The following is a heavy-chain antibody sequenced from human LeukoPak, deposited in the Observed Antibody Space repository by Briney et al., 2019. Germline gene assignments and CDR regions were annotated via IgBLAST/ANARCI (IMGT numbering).Heavy chain of an antibody. CDR3: AKEDSSRRIDY. Sequence: GGSLRLSCAASGFTFSSYWMSWVRQAPGKGLEWVAVISFDGSKQYYADSVKGRFTIPRDNSKNTLYLQMNSLGAEDTAVYYCAKEDSSRRIDYWGQGTLVTVSS. CDR1: GFTFSSYW. D-gene: IGHD6-13*01. J-gene: IGHJ4*02. CDR2: ISFDGSKQ. V-gene: IGHV3-30*18.